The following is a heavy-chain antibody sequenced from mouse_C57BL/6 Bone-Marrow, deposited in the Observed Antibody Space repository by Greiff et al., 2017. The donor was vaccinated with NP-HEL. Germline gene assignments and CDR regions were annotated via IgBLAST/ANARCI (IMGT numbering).Heavy chain of an antibody. V-gene: IGHV1-47*01. D-gene: IGHD1-1*01. Sequence: VQLQESGAELVKPGASVKMSCKASGYTFTTYPIEWMKQNHGKSLEWIGNFHPYNDDTKYNEKFKGKATLTVEKSSSTVYLELSRLTSDDTAVYCGARGDYYGNSREWYFDVWGKGTTVTVSA. CDR3: ARGDYYGNSREWYFDV. CDR1: GYTFTTYP. J-gene: IGHJ1*03. CDR2: FHPYNDDT.